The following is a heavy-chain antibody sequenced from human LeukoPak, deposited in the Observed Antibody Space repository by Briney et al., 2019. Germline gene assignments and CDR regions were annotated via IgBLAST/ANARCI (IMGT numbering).Heavy chain of an antibody. D-gene: IGHD2-15*01. J-gene: IGHJ4*02. CDR2: IYYSGRT. Sequence: SQTLSLSCTVSGASISSGSYYWSWIRPHPGKGLEWIGYIYYSGRTYYNPPHKSRVTIAVDTSKNQFSLKLSSVTAADTAVYYCARYCSGGSCYSRNHFDYWGRGTMVTVSS. CDR1: GASISSGSYY. V-gene: IGHV4-31*03. CDR3: ARYCSGGSCYSRNHFDY.